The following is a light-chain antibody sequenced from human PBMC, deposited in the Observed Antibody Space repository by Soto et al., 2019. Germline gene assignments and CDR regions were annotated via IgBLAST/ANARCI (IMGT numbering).Light chain of an antibody. CDR3: QQYNSYART. Sequence: DIQMTQSPSTLSASVGDRVTITCRASQSISSWLAWYQQKPGKAPKLLIYDASSLESGVPSRFSGSGSETELALTISILQPDDFATYFCQQYNSYARTFGQGTKVEIK. CDR2: DAS. J-gene: IGKJ1*01. CDR1: QSISSW. V-gene: IGKV1-5*01.